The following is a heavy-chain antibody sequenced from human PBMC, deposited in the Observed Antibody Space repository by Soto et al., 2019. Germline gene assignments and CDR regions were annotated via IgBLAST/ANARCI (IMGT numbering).Heavy chain of an antibody. CDR1: GFSFSSYA. D-gene: IGHD6-13*01. CDR3: AKDRERDAWYEDY. CDR2: ISGSDGST. V-gene: IGHV3-23*01. J-gene: IGHJ4*02. Sequence: PGGSLRLSCVASGFSFSSYAMIWVRQAPGKGLEWVSVISGSDGSTYYADSVKGRFTISRDNSKSTLYLQMNSLRAEDTAVYYCAKDRERDAWYEDYWGQGTLVTVSS.